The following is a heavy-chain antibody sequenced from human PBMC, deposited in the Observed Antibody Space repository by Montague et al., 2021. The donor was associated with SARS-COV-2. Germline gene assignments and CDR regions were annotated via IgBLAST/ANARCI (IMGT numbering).Heavy chain of an antibody. CDR2: IYYSGST. J-gene: IGHJ5*02. V-gene: IGHV4-39*02. CDR3: ALPLGGARFDP. D-gene: IGHD1-26*01. CDR1: GGSISSSSHY. Sequence: SETLSLTCTVSGGSISSSSHYWGWIRQPPGKGLEWIGSIYYSGSTYYNPSLQSRVTISVDKSRNHLSLNLRSVTAADTAMYYCALPLGGARFDPWGQGILVTVSS.